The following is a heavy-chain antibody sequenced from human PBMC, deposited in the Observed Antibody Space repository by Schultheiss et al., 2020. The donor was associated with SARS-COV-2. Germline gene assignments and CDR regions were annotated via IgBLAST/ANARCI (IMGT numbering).Heavy chain of an antibody. CDR1: GGSVSSGSYY. CDR2: IYYSGST. D-gene: IGHD3-16*01. CDR3: ARYVSSGLWYFDL. Sequence: SCTVSGGSVSSGSYYWSWIRQPPGKGLEWIGYIYYSGSTNYNPSLKSRVTISVDTSKNQFSLKLSSVTAADTAVYYCARYVSSGLWYFDLWGRGTLVTVSS. J-gene: IGHJ2*01. V-gene: IGHV4-61*01.